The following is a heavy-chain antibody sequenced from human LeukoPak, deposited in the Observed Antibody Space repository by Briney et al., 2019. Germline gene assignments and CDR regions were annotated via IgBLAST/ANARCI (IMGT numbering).Heavy chain of an antibody. D-gene: IGHD3-22*01. V-gene: IGHV3-20*04. CDR2: INWNGGST. CDR3: ARASLYDNSAYYLDY. Sequence: GGSLRLSCAASGFTFDDYGMSWVRQAPGKGLEWVSGINWNGGSTGYADSVKGRFTISRDNAKNSLYLQMNSLRAEDTALYYCARASLYDNSAYYLDYWGQGTLVTVSS. J-gene: IGHJ4*02. CDR1: GFTFDDYG.